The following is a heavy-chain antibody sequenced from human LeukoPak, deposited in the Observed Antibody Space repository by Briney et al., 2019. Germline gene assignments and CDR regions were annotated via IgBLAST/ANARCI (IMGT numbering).Heavy chain of an antibody. V-gene: IGHV3-23*01. D-gene: IGHD3-9*01. CDR1: GFTFSGYA. Sequence: GGSLRLSCAASGFTFSGYAMSWVRQAPGKGLEWVSAISGSGGSTYYADSVKGRFTISRDNSKNTLYLQMNSLRAEDTAVYYCAKDNFEEAASLYNWFDPWGQGTLVTVSS. CDR3: AKDNFEEAASLYNWFDP. CDR2: ISGSGGST. J-gene: IGHJ5*02.